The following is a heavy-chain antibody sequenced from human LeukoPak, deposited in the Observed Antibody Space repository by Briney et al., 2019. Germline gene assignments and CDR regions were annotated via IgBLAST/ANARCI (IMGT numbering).Heavy chain of an antibody. Sequence: ASVKVSCKASGYTFTSYGISWVRQAPGQGLEWMGWISAYNGNTNYAQKLQGRVTMTTDTSTSTAYMELRSLRSDDTAVYYCAREGSYYDSSGYYYFGWFDPWGQGTLVTVSS. J-gene: IGHJ5*02. CDR2: ISAYNGNT. CDR3: AREGSYYDSSGYYYFGWFDP. D-gene: IGHD3-22*01. CDR1: GYTFTSYG. V-gene: IGHV1-18*01.